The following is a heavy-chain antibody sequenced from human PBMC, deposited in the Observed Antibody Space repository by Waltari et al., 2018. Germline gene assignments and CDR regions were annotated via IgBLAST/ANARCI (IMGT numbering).Heavy chain of an antibody. J-gene: IGHJ4*02. CDR3: ARDLGAQDYYDSSGYLDY. Sequence: EVQLVESGGGLVQPGGSLRLSCAASGFPFSSYWMSWVRQAPGKGLEWVANIKQDGIEKYYVDSVKGRFTISRDNAKNSLYLQMNSLRAEDTAVYYCARDLGAQDYYDSSGYLDYWGQGTLVTVSS. CDR1: GFPFSSYW. V-gene: IGHV3-7*01. CDR2: IKQDGIEK. D-gene: IGHD3-22*01.